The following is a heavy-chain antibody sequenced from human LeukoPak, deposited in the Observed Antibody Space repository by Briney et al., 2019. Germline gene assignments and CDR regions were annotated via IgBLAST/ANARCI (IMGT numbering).Heavy chain of an antibody. J-gene: IGHJ4*02. CDR1: GFTFSDHY. Sequence: GGSLRLSCAASGFTFSDHYMDWVRQAPGKGLEWVGRTRNKANSYTTEYAASVKGRFTISRDDSKNSLYLQMNSLKTEDTAVYYCARNPYYYDSSGYQAWGQGTLVTVSS. CDR2: TRNKANSYTT. V-gene: IGHV3-72*01. CDR3: ARNPYYYDSSGYQA. D-gene: IGHD3-22*01.